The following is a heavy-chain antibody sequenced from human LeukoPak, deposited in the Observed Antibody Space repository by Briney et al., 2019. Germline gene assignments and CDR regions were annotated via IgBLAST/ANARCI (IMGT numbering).Heavy chain of an antibody. J-gene: IGHJ1*01. V-gene: IGHV3-48*03. Sequence: PGVSLRLSCAASGFTFSSYEMNWVRQAPGKGLEWVSYMCGGDTMYYADSVKGRFTISRDNAKNSLYLQMNSLRAEDTAVYYCARDTYYYDSSGYYFSAEYFQHWGQGTLVTVSS. CDR1: GFTFSSYE. CDR3: ARDTYYYDSSGYYFSAEYFQH. CDR2: MCGGDTM. D-gene: IGHD3-22*01.